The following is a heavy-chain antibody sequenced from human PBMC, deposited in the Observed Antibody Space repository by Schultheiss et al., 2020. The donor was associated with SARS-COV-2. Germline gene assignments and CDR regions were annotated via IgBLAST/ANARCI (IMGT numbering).Heavy chain of an antibody. J-gene: IGHJ3*02. Sequence: SETLSLTCTVSGGSISSGGYYWSWIRQHPGKGLEWIGYIYYSGSTYYNPSLKSRVTLSVDTSKNQFSLKLSSVTAADTAVYYCARQVVAGTPNAFDMWGQGTMVTVSS. V-gene: IGHV4-39*01. D-gene: IGHD2-15*01. CDR3: ARQVVAGTPNAFDM. CDR2: IYYSGST. CDR1: GGSISSGGYY.